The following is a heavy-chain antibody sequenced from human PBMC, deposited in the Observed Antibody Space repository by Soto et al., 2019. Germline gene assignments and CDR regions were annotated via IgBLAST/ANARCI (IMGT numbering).Heavy chain of an antibody. CDR1: GGTFSSYA. V-gene: IGHV1-69*13. CDR2: IIPIFGTA. CDR3: ASDFWSGYYNYYYYGMDV. J-gene: IGHJ6*02. Sequence: SVKVSCKASGGTFSSYAISWVRQAPGQGLEWMGGIIPIFGTASYAQKFQGRVTITADESTSTAYMELSSLRSEDTAVYYCASDFWSGYYNYYYYGMDVWGQGTTVTVSS. D-gene: IGHD3-3*01.